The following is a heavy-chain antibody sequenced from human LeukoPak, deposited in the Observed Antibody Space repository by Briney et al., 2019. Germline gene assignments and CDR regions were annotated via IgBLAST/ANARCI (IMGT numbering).Heavy chain of an antibody. Sequence: PGGSLRLSCAASGFTVSSNYISWVRQAPGKGLEWVSVIHSGGSTYYADSVKGGFTISRDSSKNTLYLQMNSLRGEDTAVYYCARGVYDSVDYGMDVWGQGTTVTVSS. CDR3: ARGVYDSVDYGMDV. J-gene: IGHJ6*02. V-gene: IGHV3-66*01. CDR1: GFTVSSNY. D-gene: IGHD3-3*01. CDR2: IHSGGST.